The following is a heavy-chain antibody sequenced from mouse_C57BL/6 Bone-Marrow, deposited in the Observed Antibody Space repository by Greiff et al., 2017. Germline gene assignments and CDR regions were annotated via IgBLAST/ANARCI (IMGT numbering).Heavy chain of an antibody. V-gene: IGHV5-4*01. CDR1: GFTFSSYA. D-gene: IGHD1-1*01. CDR3: ARLLPFFDY. J-gene: IGHJ2*01. Sequence: VQLKESGGGLVKPGESLKLSCAASGFTFSSYAMSWVRQTPEKRLEWVATISDGGSYTYYPDNVKGRFTISRDNAKNNLYLQMSHLKSEDTAMYYCARLLPFFDYWGQGTTLTVSS. CDR2: ISDGGSYT.